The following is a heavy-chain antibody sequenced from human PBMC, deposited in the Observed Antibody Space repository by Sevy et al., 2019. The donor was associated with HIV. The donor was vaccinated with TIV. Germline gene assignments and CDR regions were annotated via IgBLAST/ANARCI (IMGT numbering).Heavy chain of an antibody. D-gene: IGHD2-21*02. CDR1: GFNFRDFA. CDR2: MSYVGGSE. V-gene: IGHV3-30-3*01. CDR3: ARLESCGGDCYYYDH. J-gene: IGHJ4*02. Sequence: GGSLRLSCAASGFNFRDFAVHWVRQGPGKGLEWVAIMSYVGGSENYADSVKGRFTISRDNSKKILYLQMTSLRTEDTAVYYCARLESCGGDCYYYDHWGQGPLVTVSS.